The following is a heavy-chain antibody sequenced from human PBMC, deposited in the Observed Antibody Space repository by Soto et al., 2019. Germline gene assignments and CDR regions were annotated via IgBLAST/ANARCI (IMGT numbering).Heavy chain of an antibody. J-gene: IGHJ4*02. CDR1: GGSISRGGYS. V-gene: IGHV4-30-2*01. Sequence: SETLSLTCAVSGGSISRGGYSWSWIRQPPGKGLEWIGYIYHSGSTYYNPSLKSRVTISVDRSKNQFSLKLSSVTAADTAVYYCARGMTTVTTLDYWGQGTLVTVSS. D-gene: IGHD4-4*01. CDR2: IYHSGST. CDR3: ARGMTTVTTLDY.